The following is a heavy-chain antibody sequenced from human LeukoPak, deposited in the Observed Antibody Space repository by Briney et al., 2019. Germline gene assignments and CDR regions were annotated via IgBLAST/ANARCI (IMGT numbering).Heavy chain of an antibody. J-gene: IGHJ3*02. CDR3: ARGSITVVPAFDI. CDR2: IYHSGST. Sequence: SETLSLTCAVSGYSISSGYYWGWIRQPPGKGLEWIGSIYHSGSTYYNPSLKSRVTISVDTSKNQFSLKLSSVTAADTAVYYCARGSITVVPAFDIWGQGTMVTVSS. D-gene: IGHD3-3*01. CDR1: GYSISSGYY. V-gene: IGHV4-38-2*01.